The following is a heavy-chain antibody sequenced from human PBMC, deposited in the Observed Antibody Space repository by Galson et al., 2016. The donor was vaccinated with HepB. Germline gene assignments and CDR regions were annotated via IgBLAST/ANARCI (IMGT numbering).Heavy chain of an antibody. CDR1: GFTFSSYS. D-gene: IGHD5-12*01. CDR3: AKDSGFDSVN. CDR2: ISVSGDTT. Sequence: SLRLSCAASGFTFSSYSMSWVRLAPGKGLEWVSGISVSGDTTYYADSVKGRFTISRDTSKNTLYLQMNSLRAEDTAVYYCAKDSGFDSVNWGQGTLVTVSS. J-gene: IGHJ4*02. V-gene: IGHV3-23*01.